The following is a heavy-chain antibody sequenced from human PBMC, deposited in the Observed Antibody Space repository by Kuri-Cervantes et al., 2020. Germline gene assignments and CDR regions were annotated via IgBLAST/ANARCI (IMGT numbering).Heavy chain of an antibody. D-gene: IGHD3-16*01. CDR1: GFTFSSYG. CDR2: ISYDGSNK. V-gene: IGHV3-30*18. Sequence: GESLKISCAASGFTFSSYGMHWVRQAPGKGLEWVAVISYDGSNKYYADSVEGRFTISRDNSKNTLYLQMNSLRAEDTAVYYCAKDRGGQGGMDVWGQGTTVTVSS. J-gene: IGHJ6*02. CDR3: AKDRGGQGGMDV.